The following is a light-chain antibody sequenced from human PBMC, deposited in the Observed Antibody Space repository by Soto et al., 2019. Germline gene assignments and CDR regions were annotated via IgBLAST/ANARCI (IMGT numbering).Light chain of an antibody. CDR2: GNS. CDR3: QSYDSSLSGSRV. V-gene: IGLV1-40*01. CDR1: GSKFGAGYD. Sequence: QSVLTQPPSVSGAPGQRVTISCTGGGSKFGAGYDVDWYQQLPGTAPNLLIYGNSNRPSGVPDRFSGSKSGTSASLAITGLQAEDEADYYCQSYDSSLSGSRVFGGGTKLTVL. J-gene: IGLJ2*01.